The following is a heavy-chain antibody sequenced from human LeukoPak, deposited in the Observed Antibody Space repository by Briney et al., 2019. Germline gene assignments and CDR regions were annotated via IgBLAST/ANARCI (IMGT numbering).Heavy chain of an antibody. CDR3: TRDRLSKWFDP. Sequence: ASVKVSCEASGLTFTGVNYIHWVRQAPGQGPEWMGWINTNSGVTDYARKFQGRVTMTRNTSVSTAYMELYRLTYDDTAMYYCTRDRLSKWFDPWGQGTLVTVSS. J-gene: IGHJ5*02. V-gene: IGHV1-2*02. CDR1: GLTFTGVNY. CDR2: INTNSGVT. D-gene: IGHD5-12*01.